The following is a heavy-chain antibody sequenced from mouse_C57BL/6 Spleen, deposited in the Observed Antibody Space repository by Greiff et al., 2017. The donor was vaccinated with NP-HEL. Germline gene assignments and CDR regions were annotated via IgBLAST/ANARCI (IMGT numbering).Heavy chain of an antibody. CDR3: ARWDYYGSSYPWFAY. CDR1: GYTFTSYW. Sequence: QVQLQQSGTELVKPGASVKLSCKASGYTFTSYWMHWVKQRPGQGLEWIGNINPSNGGTNYNEKFKSKATLTVDKSSSTAYMQLSSLTSEDSAVYYCARWDYYGSSYPWFAYWGQGTLVTVSA. D-gene: IGHD1-1*01. V-gene: IGHV1-53*01. J-gene: IGHJ3*01. CDR2: INPSNGGT.